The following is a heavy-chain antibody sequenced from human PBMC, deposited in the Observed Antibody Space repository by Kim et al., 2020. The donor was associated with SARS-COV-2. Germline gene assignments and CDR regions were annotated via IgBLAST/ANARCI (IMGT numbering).Heavy chain of an antibody. J-gene: IGHJ4*02. V-gene: IGHV3-30*18. Sequence: GGSLRLSCAASGFTFSSYGMHWVRQAPGKGLEWVAVISYDGSNKYYADSVKGRFTISRDNSKNTLYLQMNSLRAEDTAVYYCAKDRDDLTPFDYWGQGTLVTVSS. CDR3: AKDRDDLTPFDY. D-gene: IGHD3-3*01. CDR2: ISYDGSNK. CDR1: GFTFSSYG.